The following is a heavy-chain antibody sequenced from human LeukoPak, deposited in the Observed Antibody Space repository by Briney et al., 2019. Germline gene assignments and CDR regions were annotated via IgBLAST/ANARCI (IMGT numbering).Heavy chain of an antibody. D-gene: IGHD3-10*01. CDR1: GYTFSHYS. V-gene: IGHV3-21*01. J-gene: IGHJ4*02. Sequence: PGGSLRLSCAASGYTFSHYSVNWVRQAPGKGLEWVSSISSTSDYIYYADSVKGRFTISRDNAKNSLYLQMNSLRAEDTAVYYCARDGSGSPGGGYWGQGTLVTVSS. CDR3: ARDGSGSPGGGY. CDR2: ISSTSDYI.